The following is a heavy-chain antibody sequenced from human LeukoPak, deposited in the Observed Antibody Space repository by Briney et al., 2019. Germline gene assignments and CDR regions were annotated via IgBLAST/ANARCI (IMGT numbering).Heavy chain of an antibody. CDR1: GYTFTDYY. J-gene: IGHJ6*03. Sequence: ASVKVSCKASGYTFTDYYMHWVRQAPGHGLEWMGWINPNSGGTNYAQKFQGRVTMTRDTSITTAYMELSRLRSDDTAVYYCARGGQSGYDYVDYYYYMDVWGKGTTVTVSS. CDR3: ARGGQSGYDYVDYYYYMDV. V-gene: IGHV1-2*02. CDR2: INPNSGGT. D-gene: IGHD5-12*01.